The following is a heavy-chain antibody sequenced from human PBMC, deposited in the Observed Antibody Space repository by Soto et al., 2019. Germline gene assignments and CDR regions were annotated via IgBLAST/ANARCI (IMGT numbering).Heavy chain of an antibody. CDR1: GFTFSSYW. CDR2: IHDDGSIT. Sequence: GGSLIVSCAASGFTFSSYWMHWVRQAPGKGLVWVARIHDDGSITNYADSVKGRFTISRDNAKNTLYLQMNSLRAEDTAVYYCGRVPAAAAGIGIAQWGRGIMVTVS. D-gene: IGHD6-13*01. V-gene: IGHV3-74*01. J-gene: IGHJ1*01. CDR3: GRVPAAAAGIGIAQ.